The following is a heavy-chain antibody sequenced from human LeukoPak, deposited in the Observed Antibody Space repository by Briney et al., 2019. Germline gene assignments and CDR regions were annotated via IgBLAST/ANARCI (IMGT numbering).Heavy chain of an antibody. D-gene: IGHD3-9*01. CDR2: IYYSGSS. CDR3: AARERLDWILY. V-gene: IGHV4-59*01. J-gene: IGHJ4*02. Sequence: PSETLSPTCTVSGGSISSYYWSWIRQPLGKGLEWIGYIYYSGSSNHNPSLKSRVTMSVDTSKNQLSLNLTSVTAADTAVYYCAARERLDWILYWGQGTLVTVSS. CDR1: GGSISSYY.